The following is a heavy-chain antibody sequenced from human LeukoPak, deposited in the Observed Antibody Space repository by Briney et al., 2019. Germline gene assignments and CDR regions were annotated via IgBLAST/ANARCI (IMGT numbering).Heavy chain of an antibody. J-gene: IGHJ5*02. CDR3: ARVGLSGYGSNWFDP. CDR2: IYHSGST. CDR1: GYSISSGYY. V-gene: IGHV4-38-2*02. Sequence: KPSETLSLTCTVSGYSISSGYYWGWIRQPPGKGLEWIGSIYHSGSTYYNPSLKSRVTISVDTSKNQFSLKLSSVTAADTAVYYCARVGLSGYGSNWFDPWGQGTLVTVSS. D-gene: IGHD6-25*01.